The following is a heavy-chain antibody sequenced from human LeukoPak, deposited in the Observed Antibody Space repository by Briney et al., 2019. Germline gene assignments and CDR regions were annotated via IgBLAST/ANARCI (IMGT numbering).Heavy chain of an antibody. CDR1: GGSISSYY. V-gene: IGHV4-59*12. CDR3: ARVEGGGVYDY. Sequence: SETLSLTCTVSGGSISSYYWSWIRQPPGKGLEWIGYIYHSGSTYYNPSLKSRVTISVDRSKNQFSLKLSSVTAADTAVHYCARVEGGGVYDYWGQGTLVTVSS. J-gene: IGHJ4*02. CDR2: IYHSGST. D-gene: IGHD1-26*01.